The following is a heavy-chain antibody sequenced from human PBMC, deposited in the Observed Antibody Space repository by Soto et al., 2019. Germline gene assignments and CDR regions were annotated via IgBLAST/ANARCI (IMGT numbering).Heavy chain of an antibody. J-gene: IGHJ4*02. D-gene: IGHD1-1*01. V-gene: IGHV3-53*01. CDR3: ARAGRLDLFDY. CDR2: IYSGSST. CDR1: GFTFSSNY. Sequence: LSLSCAASGFTFSSNYMSWVRQAPGKGLEWVSVIYSGSSTYYADSVRGRFTISRDNSKNTLYLQMNSLRAEDTAVYYCARAGRLDLFDYWGQGTLVTVSS.